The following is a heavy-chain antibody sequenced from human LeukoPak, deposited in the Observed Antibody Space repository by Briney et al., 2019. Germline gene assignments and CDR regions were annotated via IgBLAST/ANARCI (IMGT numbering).Heavy chain of an antibody. CDR2: IYHSGST. CDR1: GYSISSGYY. V-gene: IGHV4-38-2*01. Sequence: PSETLSLTCAVSGYSISSGYYWGWIRQPPGKGLEWIGSIYHSGSTYYNPSLKSRVTISVDTSKNQFSLKLSSVTAADTAVYYCARVQVAATISFDYWGQGTLATVSS. J-gene: IGHJ4*02. CDR3: ARVQVAATISFDY. D-gene: IGHD5-12*01.